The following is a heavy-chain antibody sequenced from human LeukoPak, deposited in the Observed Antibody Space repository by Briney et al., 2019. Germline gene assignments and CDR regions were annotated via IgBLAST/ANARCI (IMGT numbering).Heavy chain of an antibody. CDR2: ISSSSSTI. J-gene: IGHJ6*03. CDR1: GFTFSSYS. D-gene: IGHD2-2*01. Sequence: GGSLRLSCAASGFTFSSYSMNWVRQAPGKGLEWVSYISSSSSTIYYADSVKGRFTISRDNAKNSLYLQMNSLRAEDTAVYYCARDGQALDCSSTSCPAYYYYYYMDVWGKGTTVTVSS. CDR3: ARDGQALDCSSTSCPAYYYYYYMDV. V-gene: IGHV3-48*01.